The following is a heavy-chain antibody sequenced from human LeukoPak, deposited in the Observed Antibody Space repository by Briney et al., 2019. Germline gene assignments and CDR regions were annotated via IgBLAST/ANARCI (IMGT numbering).Heavy chain of an antibody. J-gene: IGHJ4*02. Sequence: SGGSLRLSCAASGFTFSSYAMSWVRQAPGKGLEWVSILSGSGGSTNFADSVKGRFTISRDNSKNTVFLQMNSLRVEDTALYYCTRGQSYCGADCYSDWGQGTLVTVSS. CDR1: GFTFSSYA. CDR2: LSGSGGST. D-gene: IGHD2-21*02. CDR3: TRGQSYCGADCYSD. V-gene: IGHV3-23*01.